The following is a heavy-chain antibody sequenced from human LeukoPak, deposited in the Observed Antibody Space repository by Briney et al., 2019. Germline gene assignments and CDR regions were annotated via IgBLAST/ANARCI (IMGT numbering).Heavy chain of an antibody. V-gene: IGHV3-7*04. Sequence: GGSLRLSCAASGFTFSSYWLSWVRQAPGKGLEWVANIKQDGSEKYYVDSVKGRFTISRDNAKNTLYLQMNSLRAEDTAVYYCVRGVYASGSSPWGQGTLVTVSS. CDR2: IKQDGSEK. J-gene: IGHJ5*02. D-gene: IGHD3-10*01. CDR1: GFTFSSYW. CDR3: VRGVYASGSSP.